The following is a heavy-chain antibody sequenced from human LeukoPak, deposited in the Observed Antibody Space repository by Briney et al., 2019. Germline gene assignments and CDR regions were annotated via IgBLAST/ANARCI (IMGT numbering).Heavy chain of an antibody. Sequence: SETLSLTCAVYGGSFSGYYWSWIRQPPGKGLEWIGEINHSGSTNYNPSLKSRVTVSVDTSKNQFSLKLSSVTAADTAVYYCARGGWFDPWGQGTLVTVSS. V-gene: IGHV4-34*01. CDR1: GGSFSGYY. CDR2: INHSGST. J-gene: IGHJ5*02. CDR3: ARGGWFDP.